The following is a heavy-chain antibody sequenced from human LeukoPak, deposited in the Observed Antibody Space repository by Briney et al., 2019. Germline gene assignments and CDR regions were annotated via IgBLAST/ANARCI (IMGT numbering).Heavy chain of an antibody. Sequence: SETLSLTCTVSGGSISSSSYYWGWIRQPPGKGLEWIGSIYYSGSTNYNPSLKSRVTISVDTSKNQFSLKLSSVTAADTAVYYCAREPVLSSGYGLWGQGTLVTVSS. D-gene: IGHD3-22*01. V-gene: IGHV4-39*07. J-gene: IGHJ4*02. CDR2: IYYSGST. CDR1: GGSISSSSYY. CDR3: AREPVLSSGYGL.